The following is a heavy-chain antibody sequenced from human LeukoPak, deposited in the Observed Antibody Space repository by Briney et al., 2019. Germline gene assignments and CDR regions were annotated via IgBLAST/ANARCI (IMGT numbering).Heavy chain of an antibody. CDR3: AKSSDLLTGYYSYFEY. J-gene: IGHJ4*01. CDR1: GFTFSSYG. CDR2: IRYDGNNK. D-gene: IGHD3-9*01. Sequence: PGGSLRLSCAASGFTFSSYGMHWVRQAPGKGLEWVAFIRYDGNNKYYADSVKGRFTIFRDNSRNTLYMQMNSLRAEDTAVYYCAKSSDLLTGYYSYFEYWGHGTLVTVAS. V-gene: IGHV3-30*02.